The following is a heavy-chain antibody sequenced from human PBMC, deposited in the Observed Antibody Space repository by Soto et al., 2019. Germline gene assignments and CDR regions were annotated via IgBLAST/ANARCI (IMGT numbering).Heavy chain of an antibody. V-gene: IGHV1-69*13. Sequence: SVKVSCKASGGTFSSYAISWVRQAPGQGLEWMGGIIPIFGTANYAQKFQGRVTITADESTSTAYMELSSLRSEDTAVYYCARDLYSSSWYSDYYYYGMDVWGQGTTVTVSS. J-gene: IGHJ6*02. CDR1: GGTFSSYA. D-gene: IGHD6-13*01. CDR3: ARDLYSSSWYSDYYYYGMDV. CDR2: IIPIFGTA.